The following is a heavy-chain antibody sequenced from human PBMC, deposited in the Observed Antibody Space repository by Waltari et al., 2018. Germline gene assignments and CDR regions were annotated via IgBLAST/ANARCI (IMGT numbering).Heavy chain of an antibody. CDR2: ISSGGIT. CDR3: ARYEVEDAFYI. Sequence: EVQMVEYGGGLIQPGGSLRLSCAAYGFNVSSNYMSWVRQAQGQGLEWVSVISSGGITYYADSVKCRFTISRDNSKNTLYLQMNSLRTEDTAVYYCARYEVEDAFYIWGQWTMVTVSS. D-gene: IGHD2-2*01. J-gene: IGHJ3*02. V-gene: IGHV3-53*01. CDR1: GFNVSSNY.